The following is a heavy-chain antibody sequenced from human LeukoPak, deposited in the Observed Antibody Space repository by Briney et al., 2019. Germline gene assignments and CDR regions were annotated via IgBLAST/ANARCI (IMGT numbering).Heavy chain of an antibody. V-gene: IGHV3-48*02. Sequence: GRSLRLSCAASGFTFSSYSMNWVRQAPGKGLEWVSYISSSSSTIYYADSVKGRFTISRDNAKNSLYLQMNSLRDEDTAVYYCASEALVRWELFAFDIWGQGTMVTVSS. D-gene: IGHD1-26*01. CDR1: GFTFSSYS. CDR2: ISSSSSTI. CDR3: ASEALVRWELFAFDI. J-gene: IGHJ3*02.